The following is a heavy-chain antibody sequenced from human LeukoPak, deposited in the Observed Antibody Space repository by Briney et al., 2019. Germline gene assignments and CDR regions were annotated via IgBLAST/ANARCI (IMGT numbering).Heavy chain of an antibody. V-gene: IGHV4-59*01. CDR3: ARGRDGHNPYYFDY. J-gene: IGHJ4*02. CDR1: GGSLSSYY. D-gene: IGHD5-24*01. CDR2: IYYSGST. Sequence: SETLSLTCTVSGGSLSSYYWSWIRQPPGKGLEWIGYIYYSGSTNYNPSLKSRVTISVDTSKNQFSLKLSSVTAADTAVYYCARGRDGHNPYYFDYWGQGTLVTVSS.